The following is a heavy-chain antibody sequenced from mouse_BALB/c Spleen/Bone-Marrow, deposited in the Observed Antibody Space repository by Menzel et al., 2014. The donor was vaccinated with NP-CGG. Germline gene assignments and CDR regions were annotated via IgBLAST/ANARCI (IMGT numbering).Heavy chain of an antibody. V-gene: IGHV3-2*02. Sequence: EVQLVESGPGLVKPSQSLSLTCIVTGYSITRDYAWNWIRQFPGNKLEWMGYISYSGSTTYNPSLESRISITRDTSKNQFFLQLNSVTTEDTATYYCARSSSYDYDVGFAYWGQVTLVTVSA. CDR2: ISYSGST. CDR3: ARSSSYDYDVGFAY. D-gene: IGHD2-4*01. J-gene: IGHJ3*01. CDR1: GYSITRDYA.